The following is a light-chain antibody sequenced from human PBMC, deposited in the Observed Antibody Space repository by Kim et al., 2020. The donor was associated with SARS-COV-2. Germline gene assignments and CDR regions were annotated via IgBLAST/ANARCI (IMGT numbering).Light chain of an antibody. CDR1: SSNIGRNT. CDR2: NTN. J-gene: IGLJ2*01. Sequence: GQRGTISCAGSSSNIGRNTVNWYQQVPGTAPKLLIHNTNQRPSGVPDRFSGSKSGTSASLAISGLQSEDEADYYCASWGDSLSPVVFGGGTQLTVL. V-gene: IGLV1-44*01. CDR3: ASWGDSLSPVV.